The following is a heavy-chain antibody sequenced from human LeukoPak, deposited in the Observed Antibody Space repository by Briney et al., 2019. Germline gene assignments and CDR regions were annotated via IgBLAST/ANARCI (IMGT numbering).Heavy chain of an antibody. J-gene: IGHJ6*03. CDR2: IITYNGNT. D-gene: IGHD3-3*01. CDR1: GYTFTSYG. V-gene: IGHV1-18*01. Sequence: GASVKVSCKASGYTFTSYGISWVRQAPGQGLEWMGYIITYNGNTNYAQKLQGRVTMTTDTSTSTAYMELRSLRSEDTAVYYCARGPEGFYYYYYMDVWGKGTTVTVSS. CDR3: ARGPEGFYYYYYMDV.